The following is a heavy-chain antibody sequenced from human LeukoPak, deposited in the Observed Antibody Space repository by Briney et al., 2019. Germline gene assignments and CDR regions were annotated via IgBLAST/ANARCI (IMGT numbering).Heavy chain of an antibody. Sequence: ASEKVSCRASGYTFTGYYMHWVRQAPGQGLEWMGWINPNSGGTNYAQKFQGWVTMTRDTSISTAYMELSRLRSDDTAVYYCARGGWPAMAKGDDAFDIWGQGTMVTVSS. CDR2: INPNSGGT. V-gene: IGHV1-2*04. J-gene: IGHJ3*02. CDR1: GYTFTGYY. D-gene: IGHD5-18*01. CDR3: ARGGWPAMAKGDDAFDI.